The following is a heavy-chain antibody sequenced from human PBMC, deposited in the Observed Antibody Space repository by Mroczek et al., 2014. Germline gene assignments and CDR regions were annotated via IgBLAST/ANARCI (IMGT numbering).Heavy chain of an antibody. CDR1: GFTFSSYS. CDR3: ARGDFWSGYYLDY. Sequence: EVQPVESGGGLVKPGGSLRLSCAASGFTFSSYSMNWVRQAPGKGLEWVSSISSSSSYIYYADSVKGRFTISRDNAKNSLYLQMNSLRAEDTAVYYCARGDFWSGYYLDYWGQGTLVTVSS. CDR2: ISSSSSYI. D-gene: IGHD3-3*01. J-gene: IGHJ4*02. V-gene: IGHV3-21*01.